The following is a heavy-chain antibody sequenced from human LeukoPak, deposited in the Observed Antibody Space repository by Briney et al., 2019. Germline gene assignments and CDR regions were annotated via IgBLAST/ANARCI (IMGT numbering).Heavy chain of an antibody. CDR3: AKDGTGGAVAGTFDY. J-gene: IGHJ4*02. CDR2: ISGSGGST. Sequence: GGSLRLSCAASGFTFSSYAMSWVRQAPGKGLEWVSAISGSGGSTYYADSVKGRFTISRDNSKNTLYPQMNSLRAEDTAVYYCAKDGTGGAVAGTFDYWGQGTLVTVSS. CDR1: GFTFSSYA. D-gene: IGHD6-19*01. V-gene: IGHV3-23*01.